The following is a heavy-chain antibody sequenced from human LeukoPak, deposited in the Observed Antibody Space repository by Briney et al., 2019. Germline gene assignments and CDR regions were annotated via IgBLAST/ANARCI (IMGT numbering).Heavy chain of an antibody. D-gene: IGHD1/OR15-1a*01. CDR1: GYTFTAYH. CDR2: INPTSGGT. CDR3: ATSHKPFIGNIFDY. Sequence: ASVKVSCTASGYTFTAYHIHWVRQAPGQGLEWMGWINPTSGGTVFAQKFQGRVTLTRDKSITTAYMELRGLRSDDTAVYYCATSHKPFIGNIFDYWGQGALVTVSS. V-gene: IGHV1-2*02. J-gene: IGHJ4*02.